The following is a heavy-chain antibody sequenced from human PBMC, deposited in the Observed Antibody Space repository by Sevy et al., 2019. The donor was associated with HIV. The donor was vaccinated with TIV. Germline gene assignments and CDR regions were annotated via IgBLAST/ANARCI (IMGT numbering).Heavy chain of an antibody. J-gene: IGHJ6*02. CDR1: GYSFTNYW. CDR2: IYPGDYDT. V-gene: IGHV5-51*01. CDR3: ARHHVAVAGAPRVDV. Sequence: GESLKISCKGSGYSFTNYWIGWVRQMPGKGLEWMGIIYPGDYDTRYSPSFQGQVTMSVDKSISTAYLQWSSLKASDTAMYYCARHHVAVAGAPRVDVWGQGTTVTVSS. D-gene: IGHD6-19*01.